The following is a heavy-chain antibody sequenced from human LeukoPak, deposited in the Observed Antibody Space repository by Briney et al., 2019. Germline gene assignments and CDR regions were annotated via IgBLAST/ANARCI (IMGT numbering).Heavy chain of an antibody. CDR2: IYYSGST. J-gene: IGHJ6*02. V-gene: IGHV4-31*03. D-gene: IGHD3-22*01. CDR3: ARGEASRYYDSSGNYPPHYYYYGVDV. CDR1: GGSISSGGYY. Sequence: SETLSLTCTVSGGSISSGGYYWNWIRQHPGKGLEWIGYIYYSGSTYYNPSLKSRVTISVDTSKNQFSLKLTSVTAADTAVYYCARGEASRYYDSSGNYPPHYYYYGVDVWGQGTTVTVSS.